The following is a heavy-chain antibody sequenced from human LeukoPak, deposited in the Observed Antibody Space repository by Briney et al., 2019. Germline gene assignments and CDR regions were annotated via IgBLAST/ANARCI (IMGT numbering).Heavy chain of an antibody. V-gene: IGHV3-23*01. D-gene: IGHD3-10*01. CDR3: AKPMVRGVTLFDY. Sequence: GGSLRLSCAASGFTFSSYAMSWVRQAPGKGLEWVSAISGSGGSTYYADPVKGRFTISRDNSKNTLYLQMNSLRAEDTAVYYCAKPMVRGVTLFDYWGQGTLVTVSS. J-gene: IGHJ4*02. CDR1: GFTFSSYA. CDR2: ISGSGGST.